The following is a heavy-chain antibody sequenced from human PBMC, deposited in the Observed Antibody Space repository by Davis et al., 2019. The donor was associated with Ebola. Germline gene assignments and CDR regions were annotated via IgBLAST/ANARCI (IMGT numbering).Heavy chain of an antibody. CDR2: VSSDGSST. CDR1: GFTFSSYS. D-gene: IGHD5-18*01. CDR3: AKGGLDTAMVIFRYFDY. J-gene: IGHJ4*02. Sequence: GESLKISCAASGFTFSSYSMNWVRQAPGKGLVWVSRVSSDGSSTVYADSVKGRFTISRDNSKNTLYLQMNSLRAEDTAVYYCAKGGLDTAMVIFRYFDYWGQGTLVTVSS. V-gene: IGHV3-23*01.